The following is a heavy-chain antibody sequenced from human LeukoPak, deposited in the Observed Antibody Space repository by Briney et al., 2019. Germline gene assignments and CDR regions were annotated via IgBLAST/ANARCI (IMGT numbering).Heavy chain of an antibody. CDR3: ARVSGWYQYYFDY. D-gene: IGHD6-19*01. V-gene: IGHV1-2*02. CDR1: GYTFTGYY. CDR2: INPNSGGT. J-gene: IGHJ4*02. Sequence: ASVKVSCKASGYTFTGYYMHWVRQAPGQGLEWMGWINPNSGGTNYAQKFQGRVTITADKSTSTAYMELSSLRSEDTAVYYCARVSGWYQYYFDYWGQGTLVTVSS.